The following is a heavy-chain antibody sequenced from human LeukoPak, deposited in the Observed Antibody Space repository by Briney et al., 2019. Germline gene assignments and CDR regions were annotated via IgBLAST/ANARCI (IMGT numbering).Heavy chain of an antibody. J-gene: IGHJ4*02. V-gene: IGHV3-7*01. Sequence: GGSLRLSCAASGFTFRTSWMTWAHQAPGKGLEWVAHINQDGSEKYYVDSVQGRFTISRDNAKDSLYLQINSLRVDDTAVYYCARGHYGRDYWGQGTLVTVSS. D-gene: IGHD3-10*01. CDR1: GFTFRTSW. CDR2: INQDGSEK. CDR3: ARGHYGRDY.